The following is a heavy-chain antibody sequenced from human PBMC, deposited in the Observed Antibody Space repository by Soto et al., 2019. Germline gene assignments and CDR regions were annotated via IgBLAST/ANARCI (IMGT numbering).Heavy chain of an antibody. CDR2: IYYSGST. Sequence: QVQLQESGPGLVKPSQTLSLTCTVSGGSISSGGYYWSWIRQHPGKGLEWIGYIYYSGSTYYNPPRKSRVTMTVDTSKTQFSQEPSSVTAADAAVYFCARMVGWGSAGGDWGQGSLVAVSS. V-gene: IGHV4-31*03. CDR1: GGSISSGGYY. J-gene: IGHJ4*02. CDR3: ARMVGWGSAGGD. D-gene: IGHD2-15*01.